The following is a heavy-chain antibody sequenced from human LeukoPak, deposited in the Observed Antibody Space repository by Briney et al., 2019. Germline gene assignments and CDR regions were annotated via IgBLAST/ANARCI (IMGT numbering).Heavy chain of an antibody. J-gene: IGHJ4*02. CDR2: INPNSGGT. D-gene: IGHD3-22*01. Sequence: ASVKVSCKASGYTFTCYYMHWVRQAPGQGLEWMGWINPNSGGTNYAQKFQGRVTMTRDTSISTAYMELSRLRSDDTAVYYCARGGVMGSGYYFNDYWGQGTLVTVSS. V-gene: IGHV1-2*02. CDR3: ARGGVMGSGYYFNDY. CDR1: GYTFTCYY.